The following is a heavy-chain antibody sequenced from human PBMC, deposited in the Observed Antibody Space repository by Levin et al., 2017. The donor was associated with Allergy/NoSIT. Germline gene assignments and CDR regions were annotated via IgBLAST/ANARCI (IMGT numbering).Heavy chain of an antibody. CDR3: TTTLVYRAEVQSP. Sequence: NPGGSLRLSCAASGFTFSYAWMTWVRQAPGKGLEWVCRIKNKFEGATTDYAAPVKGSFTISRQDSENTVYLQMNSLEIEDTAVYYCTTTLVYRAEVQSPWGQGTLVIVSS. V-gene: IGHV3-15*01. D-gene: IGHD5/OR15-5a*01. CDR1: GFTFSYAW. J-gene: IGHJ4*02. CDR2: IKNKFEGATT.